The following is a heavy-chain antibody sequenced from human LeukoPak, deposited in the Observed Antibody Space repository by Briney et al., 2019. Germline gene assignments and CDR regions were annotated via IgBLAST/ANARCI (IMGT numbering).Heavy chain of an antibody. D-gene: IGHD3-10*01. CDR2: IYYSGST. Sequence: SETLSLTCTVSGGSISSYYWSWIRQPPGKGLEWIGYIYYSGSTNYNPSPKSRVTISVDTSKNQFSLKLSSVTAADTAVYYCARAYGSGSSIRTLGYWGQGTLVTVS. V-gene: IGHV4-59*01. J-gene: IGHJ4*02. CDR1: GGSISSYY. CDR3: ARAYGSGSSIRTLGY.